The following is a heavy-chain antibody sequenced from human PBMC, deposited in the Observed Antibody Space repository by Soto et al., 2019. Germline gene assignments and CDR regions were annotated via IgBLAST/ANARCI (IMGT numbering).Heavy chain of an antibody. V-gene: IGHV1-2*04. CDR1: GYTFTGYY. Sequence: ASVKVSCKASGYTFTGYYMHWVRQAPGQGLEWMGWINPNSGGTNYAQKFQGWVTMTRDTSISTAYMELSRLRSDDTAVYYCAREEPTSTGTTWGVGYYGMDVWRQGTTVTVSS. J-gene: IGHJ6*02. CDR3: AREEPTSTGTTWGVGYYGMDV. D-gene: IGHD1-7*01. CDR2: INPNSGGT.